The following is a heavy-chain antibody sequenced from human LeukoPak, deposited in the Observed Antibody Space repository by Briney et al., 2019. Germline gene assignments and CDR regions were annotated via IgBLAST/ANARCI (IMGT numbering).Heavy chain of an antibody. J-gene: IGHJ3*02. CDR1: GGSMSNSY. Sequence: SETLSLTCSVSGGSMSNSYWSWIRQPPGRGLEWIGSIYYSGSTNYSPSFKSRVTISVDTSKNQFSLKLSSVTAADTAVYYCARGDYYDSSGYYYDAFDIWGQGTMVTVSS. CDR2: IYYSGST. V-gene: IGHV4-59*08. CDR3: ARGDYYDSSGYYYDAFDI. D-gene: IGHD3-22*01.